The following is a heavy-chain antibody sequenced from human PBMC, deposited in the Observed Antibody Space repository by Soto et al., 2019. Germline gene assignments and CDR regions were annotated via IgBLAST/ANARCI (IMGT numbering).Heavy chain of an antibody. CDR1: GFTFSDHH. J-gene: IGHJ4*02. V-gene: IGHV3-72*01. Sequence: PGGSLRLSCAASGASGFTFSDHHMDWGRQARGKGLEWVGRGRNKVNSYTTAQGASVKGRVTISRDDSKKSLYLQMNSLKPDDTPMYFCARLMGTSFDLWGQGALVTVSS. CDR3: ARLMGTSFDL. D-gene: IGHD2-8*01. CDR2: GRNKVNSYTT.